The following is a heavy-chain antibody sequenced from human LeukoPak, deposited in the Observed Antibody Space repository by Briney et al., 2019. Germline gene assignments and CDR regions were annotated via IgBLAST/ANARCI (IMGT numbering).Heavy chain of an antibody. CDR3: ARGPSVLGAIDN. CDR1: GFIFSRYW. J-gene: IGHJ4*02. CDR2: INNDGSII. D-gene: IGHD3-10*01. Sequence: GGPLRLSCAASGFIFSRYWMHWVRQAPGKELVWVSRINNDGSIINTADSVKGRFTISRDNAKDMLYLQMDSLRAEDTAIYYCARGPSVLGAIDNWGQGTLVAASS. V-gene: IGHV3-74*01.